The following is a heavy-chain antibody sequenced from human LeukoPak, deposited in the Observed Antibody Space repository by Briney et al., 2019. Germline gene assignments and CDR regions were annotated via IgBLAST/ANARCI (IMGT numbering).Heavy chain of an antibody. CDR3: ARDQRSGYSGYDYYYYYYMDV. D-gene: IGHD5-12*01. V-gene: IGHV4-34*01. CDR1: GGSFSGYY. Sequence: PSETLSLTCAVYGGSFSGYYWSWIRQPPGKGLEWIGEINHSGSTNYNPSLKSRVTISADTSKNQFSLKLSSVTAADTAVYYCARDQRSGYSGYDYYYYYYMDVWGKGTTVTVSS. CDR2: INHSGST. J-gene: IGHJ6*03.